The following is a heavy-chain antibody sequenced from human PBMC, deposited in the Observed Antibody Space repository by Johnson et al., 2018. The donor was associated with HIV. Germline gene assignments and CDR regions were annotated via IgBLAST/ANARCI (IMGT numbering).Heavy chain of an antibody. V-gene: IGHV3-15*01. CDR1: GFTFSNAW. D-gene: IGHD3-22*01. J-gene: IGHJ3*02. CDR3: ARPVPDYYDSSGYYSAAFDI. CDR2: IKSKTDGGTT. Sequence: VQLVESGGGLVKPGGSLRLSCAASGFTFSNAWMSWVRQAPGKGLEWVGRIKSKTDGGTTDYAAPVKGRFTISRDDSKNTLYLQMNSLRAEDTAVYYCARPVPDYYDSSGYYSAAFDIWGQGTMVTVSS.